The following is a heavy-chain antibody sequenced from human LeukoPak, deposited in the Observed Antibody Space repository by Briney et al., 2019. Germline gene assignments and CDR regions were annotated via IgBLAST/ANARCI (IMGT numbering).Heavy chain of an antibody. CDR1: GYTFTSYD. CDR3: ASQLRYNWNYWAFDI. CDR2: MNPNSGNT. V-gene: IGHV1-8*01. Sequence: ASVKVSCKASGYTFTSYDINWVRQATGQGLEWMGWMNPNSGNTGYAQKFQGRVTMTRNTSISTAYMELSSLRSEDTAVYYCASQLRYNWNYWAFDIWGQGTMVTVSS. D-gene: IGHD1-7*01. J-gene: IGHJ3*02.